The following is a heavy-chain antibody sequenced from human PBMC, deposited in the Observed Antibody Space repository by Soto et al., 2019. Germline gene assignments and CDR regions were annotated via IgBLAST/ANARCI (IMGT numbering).Heavy chain of an antibody. CDR3: ARARRPTLTAAEFWFDP. D-gene: IGHD6-13*01. CDR1: GGPIGIYY. J-gene: IGHJ5*02. Sequence: PSETLCLTCSVSGGPIGIYYWSWIRQPPGKGLEWIGDINYIGSTNYNPSLKSRVSISTDTSKNHFSLKLSSVTAADTAVYYCARARRPTLTAAEFWFDPWGQGTLVSVSS. CDR2: INYIGST. V-gene: IGHV4-59*01.